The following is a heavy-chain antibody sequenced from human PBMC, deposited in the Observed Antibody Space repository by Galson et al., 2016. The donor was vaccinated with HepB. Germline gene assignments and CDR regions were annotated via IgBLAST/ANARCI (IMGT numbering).Heavy chain of an antibody. CDR2: VRHDGGLT. CDR1: GLIFDDYT. V-gene: IGHV3-43*01. D-gene: IGHD3-10*01. Sequence: SLSLSCAVSGLIFDDYTMHWVRQAPGKGLEWVALVRHDGGLTKYGESVKGRFTISRDNSENALYLQMNTLTTEDTAVYYCATGSGGDIEYWGQGTLVTVNS. CDR3: ATGSGGDIEY. J-gene: IGHJ4*02.